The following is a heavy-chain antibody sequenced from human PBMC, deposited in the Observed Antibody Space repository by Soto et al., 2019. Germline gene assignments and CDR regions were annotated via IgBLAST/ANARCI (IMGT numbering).Heavy chain of an antibody. D-gene: IGHD1-1*01. Sequence: QVQLVQSGAEVKKPGSSVKVSSKAAGGTFSSYAISWVRQAPGQGLEWMGGIIPIFGTANYALKFQGRVTITADESTSTAYMELSSLRSEDTAVYYCARDTYRDYYYGMDVWGQGTTVTVS. CDR1: GGTFSSYA. V-gene: IGHV1-69*12. J-gene: IGHJ6*02. CDR2: IIPIFGTA. CDR3: ARDTYRDYYYGMDV.